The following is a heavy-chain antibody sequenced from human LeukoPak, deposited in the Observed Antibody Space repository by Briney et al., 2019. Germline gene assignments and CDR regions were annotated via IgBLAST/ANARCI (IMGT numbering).Heavy chain of an antibody. V-gene: IGHV4-38-2*02. D-gene: IGHD6-19*01. CDR3: ARSGASSSGWPFDF. CDR1: GYSISSGYY. Sequence: SETLSLTCTVSGYSISSGYYWGWIRQPPGKGLEWIGYIYHDGSTYYNPSLRSRVTISVDTSKNQFSLTVSSVTAADTAVYYCARSGASSSGWPFDFWGQGTLVTVPS. J-gene: IGHJ4*02. CDR2: IYHDGST.